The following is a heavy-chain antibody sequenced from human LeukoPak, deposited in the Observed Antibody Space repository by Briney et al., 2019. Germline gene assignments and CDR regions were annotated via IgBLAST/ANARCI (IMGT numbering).Heavy chain of an antibody. CDR2: IDWNGGST. Sequence: SGGSLRLSCTASGPTFEDYGMNWVRHAPGKGLEWVSGIDWNGGSTGYADFVKGRFTVSKDNANKSLYLHMNGLRVEDTAFYYCARDYYGRLDFGGQGTLVTVSS. CDR3: ARDYYGRLDF. J-gene: IGHJ4*02. CDR1: GPTFEDYG. D-gene: IGHD3-10*01. V-gene: IGHV3-20*04.